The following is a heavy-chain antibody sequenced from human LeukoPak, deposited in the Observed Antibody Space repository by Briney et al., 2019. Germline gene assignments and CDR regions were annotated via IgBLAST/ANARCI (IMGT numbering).Heavy chain of an antibody. CDR1: GGTFSSYA. CDR2: IIPIFGTA. D-gene: IGHD3-16*02. CDR3: ARDGSTFGGVIVIPVYYFDY. J-gene: IGHJ4*02. V-gene: IGHV1-69*06. Sequence: ASVKVSCKASGGTFSSYAISWVRQAPGQGLEWMGGIIPIFGTANYAQKFQGRVTITADKSTSTAYMELSSLRSEDTAVYYCARDGSTFGGVIVIPVYYFDYWGQGTLVTVSS.